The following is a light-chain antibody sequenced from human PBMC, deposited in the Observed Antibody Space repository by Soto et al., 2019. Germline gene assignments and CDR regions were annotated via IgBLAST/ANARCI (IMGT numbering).Light chain of an antibody. Sequence: EIVLTQSPATLSLSPGERATLSCRASQSVSSYLAWYQQKPGQAPRLLIYDASNRATGIPARFSGSGSGTDFTRTLSSLEPEDFAVYDCQLHSNWPRWTFGQGTKLEIK. CDR2: DAS. CDR1: QSVSSY. CDR3: QLHSNWPRWT. J-gene: IGKJ2*02. V-gene: IGKV3-11*01.